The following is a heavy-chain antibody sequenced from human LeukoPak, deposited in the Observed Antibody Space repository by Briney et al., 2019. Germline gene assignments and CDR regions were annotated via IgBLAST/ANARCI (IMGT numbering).Heavy chain of an antibody. CDR3: ARVNVGYSYGPPYYYYYMDV. V-gene: IGHV1-69*05. J-gene: IGHJ6*03. D-gene: IGHD5-18*01. CDR2: IIPIFGTA. CDR1: GGTFSSYA. Sequence: SVKVSCKASGGTFSSYAISWVRQAPGQGLEWMGGIIPIFGTANYAQKFQGRVTITTDESTSTAYMELSSLRSEDTAVYYCARVNVGYSYGPPYYYYYMDVWGKGTTVTVSS.